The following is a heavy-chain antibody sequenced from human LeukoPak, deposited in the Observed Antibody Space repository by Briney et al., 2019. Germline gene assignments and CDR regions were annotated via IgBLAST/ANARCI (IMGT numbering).Heavy chain of an antibody. CDR2: ISAYNGNT. CDR3: ARDLARGYCSSTSCYIGGSIDY. CDR1: GGTFSSYA. V-gene: IGHV1-18*01. J-gene: IGHJ4*02. Sequence: ASVKVSCKASGGTFSSYAISWVRQAPRQGLEWMGWISAYNGNTNYAQKLQGRVTMTTDTSTSTAYMELRSLRSDDTAVYYCARDLARGYCSSTSCYIGGSIDYWGQGTLVTVSS. D-gene: IGHD2-2*02.